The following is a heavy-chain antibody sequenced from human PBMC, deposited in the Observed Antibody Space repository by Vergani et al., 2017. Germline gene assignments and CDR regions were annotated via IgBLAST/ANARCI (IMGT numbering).Heavy chain of an antibody. CDR2: IIPILGTA. Sequence: QVQLVQSGAEVKKPGSSVKVSCKASGGTFSSYAISWVRQAPGQGLEWMGRIIPILGTANYAQKFQGRVTITADESTCTAYMELSSLRSEDTAVYYCASSTSPSYYYYYYMDVWGKGTTVTVSS. CDR3: ASSTSPSYYYYYYMDV. CDR1: GGTFSSYA. D-gene: IGHD2-2*01. V-gene: IGHV1-69*11. J-gene: IGHJ6*03.